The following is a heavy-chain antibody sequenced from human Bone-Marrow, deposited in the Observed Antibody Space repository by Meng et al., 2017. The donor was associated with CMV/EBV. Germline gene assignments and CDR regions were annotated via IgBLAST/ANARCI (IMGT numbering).Heavy chain of an antibody. CDR2: ISNSGGTI. Sequence: GESLKISCAASGFTFSTYAVSWVRQAPGKGLEWVSTISNSGGTINYADSVRGRFAISRDNPKNRLYLQMSSLRADDTAVYYCAKGSVVVGTDAFDFWGQGTMVTVSS. CDR1: GFTFSTYA. V-gene: IGHV3-23*01. D-gene: IGHD2-15*01. J-gene: IGHJ3*01. CDR3: AKGSVVVGTDAFDF.